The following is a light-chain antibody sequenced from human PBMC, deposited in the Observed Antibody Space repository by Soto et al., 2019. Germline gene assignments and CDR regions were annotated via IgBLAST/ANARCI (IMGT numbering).Light chain of an antibody. J-gene: IGKJ4*01. CDR1: QTVRTNY. V-gene: IGKV3-20*01. CDR3: QQYSDSPLT. Sequence: EIVLTQSPGTLSLSPGERATLSCRASQTVRTNYLAWFQHKPGQAPRLLIYGASSRATGIPDRFSGSGSGTAFTLTINRLEPEDFAVYFCQQYSDSPLTFAGGTKVEIK. CDR2: GAS.